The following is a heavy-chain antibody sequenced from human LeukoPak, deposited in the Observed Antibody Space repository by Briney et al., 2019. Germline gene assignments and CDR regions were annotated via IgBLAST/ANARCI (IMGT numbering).Heavy chain of an antibody. CDR1: GFTFSSND. J-gene: IGHJ4*02. CDR3: AKGKDDYYDSSGYIDY. V-gene: IGHV3-30*04. D-gene: IGHD3-22*01. CDR2: ISYDGSNK. Sequence: GGSLRLSCAASGFTFSSNDMHWVRQAPGKGLEWVAIISYDGSNKYYADSVKGRFTISSDKSKNTLYLQMNSLRGEDTAVYYCAKGKDDYYDSSGYIDYWGQGTLVTVSS.